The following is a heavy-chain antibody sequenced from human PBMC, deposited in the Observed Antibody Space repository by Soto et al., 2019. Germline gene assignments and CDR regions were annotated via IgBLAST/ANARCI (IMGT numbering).Heavy chain of an antibody. V-gene: IGHV1-46*01. Sequence: ASVKVSCKASGYTFTSYYMHLVRQAPVQVLELIVIINPSFFSTGYSQKFQGRFTITMYTSTITFYIELIILISEYTSVYYCAGDFPGDIVATIYYWGQGTMVTVSS. J-gene: IGHJ4*02. CDR3: AGDFPGDIVATIYY. CDR1: GYTFTSYY. CDR2: INPSFFST. D-gene: IGHD5-12*01.